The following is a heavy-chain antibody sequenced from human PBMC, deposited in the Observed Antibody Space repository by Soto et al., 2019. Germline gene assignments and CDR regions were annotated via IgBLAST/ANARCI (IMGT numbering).Heavy chain of an antibody. Sequence: EVQLVESGGGLVQPGGSLKLSCAASGFTFNNYWMHWVRQAPGKGLVWVSRINIEGSTTDYADSVRGRFAISRDNAKNTLYLQINSLSDEDTAVYYCTRDRGGNFYGGFDYWRRGTLVTVSP. V-gene: IGHV3-74*01. D-gene: IGHD1-26*01. CDR1: GFTFNNYW. CDR3: TRDRGGNFYGGFDY. CDR2: INIEGSTT. J-gene: IGHJ4*02.